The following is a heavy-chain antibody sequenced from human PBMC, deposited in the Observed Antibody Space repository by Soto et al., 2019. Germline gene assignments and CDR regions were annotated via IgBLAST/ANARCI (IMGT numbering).Heavy chain of an antibody. CDR2: LSAGGTAT. V-gene: IGHV3-23*01. Sequence: EVQLLESGGGLVQPGGSLRLSCAASGFIFSSSAMTWVRQAPGKGLEWVSGLSAGGTATYYADSVKGRFTISRDNSKNTPYLPVNSPRVEGTALYFCGRAVGGSSYAYLPADWGHGTLVTVSS. CDR3: GRAVGGSSYAYLPAD. J-gene: IGHJ4*01. D-gene: IGHD5-18*01. CDR1: GFIFSSSA.